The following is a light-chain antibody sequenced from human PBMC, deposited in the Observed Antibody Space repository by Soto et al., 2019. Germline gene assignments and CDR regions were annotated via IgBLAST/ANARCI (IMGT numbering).Light chain of an antibody. V-gene: IGLV1-40*01. J-gene: IGLJ2*01. Sequence: VLTQPPSVSGAPGQRVTISCTGSSSNIGAGYDVHWYQQLPGTAPKLLIYGNSNRPSGVPDRFSGSKSGTSASLAITGLQAEDEADYYCQSYDSSLSHVVFGGGTKLTVL. CDR3: QSYDSSLSHVV. CDR2: GNS. CDR1: SSNIGAGYD.